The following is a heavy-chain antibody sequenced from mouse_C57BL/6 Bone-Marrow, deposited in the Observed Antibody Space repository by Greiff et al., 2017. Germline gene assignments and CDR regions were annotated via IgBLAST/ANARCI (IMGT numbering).Heavy chain of an antibody. CDR2: MHPNGGSP. J-gene: IGHJ4*01. Sequence: QVQLQQPGAELVKPGASVKLSCKASGYTFTNYWMHWVKQRPGQGLEWIGLMHPNGGSPDYNEKFKSEATLSVDKTSRTAYMELISLTTEDSAVYYCARSYDYCDYTMDYWGQGTSVTVSS. CDR3: ARSYDYCDYTMDY. V-gene: IGHV1-64*01. CDR1: GYTFTNYW. D-gene: IGHD2-4*01.